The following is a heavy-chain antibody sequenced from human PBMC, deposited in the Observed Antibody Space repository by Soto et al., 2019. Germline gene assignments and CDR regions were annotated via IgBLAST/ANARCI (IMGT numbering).Heavy chain of an antibody. D-gene: IGHD6-13*01. Sequence: EVQLLESGGGLVQPGGSLRLSCAASGFTFSSYAMSWVRQAPGKGLEWVSGISGSGGSTYYADSVKGRFTISRDNSKNTLYLQMNSLRAEDTAVYYCAKKRVGSSWCFDYWGQGTLVTVSS. CDR2: ISGSGGST. CDR1: GFTFSSYA. CDR3: AKKRVGSSWCFDY. J-gene: IGHJ4*02. V-gene: IGHV3-23*01.